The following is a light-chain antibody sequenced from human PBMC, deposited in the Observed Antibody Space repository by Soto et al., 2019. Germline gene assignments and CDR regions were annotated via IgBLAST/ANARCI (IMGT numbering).Light chain of an antibody. Sequence: IQMTQSPTTLSASVGDRATITCRASQSISSWLAWYQQKPGKAPKLLIYKASTLESGVPSRFSGSASGTEFTLTINSLQPDDFATYFCQQYSSYPETFGQGTKVDIK. CDR2: KAS. CDR3: QQYSSYPET. CDR1: QSISSW. J-gene: IGKJ1*01. V-gene: IGKV1-5*03.